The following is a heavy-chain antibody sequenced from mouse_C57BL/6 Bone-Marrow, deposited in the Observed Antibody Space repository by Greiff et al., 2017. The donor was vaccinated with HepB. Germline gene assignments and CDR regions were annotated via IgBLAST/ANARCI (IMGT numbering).Heavy chain of an antibody. Sequence: QVQLQHPGAELVMPGASVKLSCKASGYTFTSYWMHWVKQRPGQGLEWIGEIDPSDSYTNYNQKFKGKSTLTVDKSSSTAYMQLSSLTSEDSAVYYCVSLLRYAMDYWGQGTSVTVSS. CDR3: VSLLRYAMDY. D-gene: IGHD1-2*01. CDR1: GYTFTSYW. V-gene: IGHV1-69*01. CDR2: IDPSDSYT. J-gene: IGHJ4*01.